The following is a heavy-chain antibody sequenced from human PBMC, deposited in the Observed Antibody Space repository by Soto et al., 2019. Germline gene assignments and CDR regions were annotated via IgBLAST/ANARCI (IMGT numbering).Heavy chain of an antibody. V-gene: IGHV1-3*01. J-gene: IGHJ4*02. CDR1: GYTFTSYA. CDR3: ARDLGGWPDY. Sequence: ASVKVSCKASGYTFTSYAIHWVRQAPGQRLEWMGWINAGNGNTKYTQKFQDRVTITRDTSASTAYMELSSLRSEDTAVYYCARDLGGWPDYWGQGTLVTVSS. CDR2: INAGNGNT. D-gene: IGHD6-19*01.